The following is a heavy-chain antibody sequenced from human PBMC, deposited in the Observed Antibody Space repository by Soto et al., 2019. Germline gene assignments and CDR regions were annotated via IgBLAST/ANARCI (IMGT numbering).Heavy chain of an antibody. Sequence: ASVKVSCKASGYTFTSYYMHWVRQAPGQGLEWMGIINPSGGSTNYAQKFQGRVTITADKSTSTAYMELSSLRSEDTAVYYCAREKKYYYDSSGSPGAFDIWGQGTMVTVSS. CDR1: GYTFTSYY. CDR3: AREKKYYYDSSGSPGAFDI. J-gene: IGHJ3*02. V-gene: IGHV1-46*01. CDR2: INPSGGST. D-gene: IGHD3-22*01.